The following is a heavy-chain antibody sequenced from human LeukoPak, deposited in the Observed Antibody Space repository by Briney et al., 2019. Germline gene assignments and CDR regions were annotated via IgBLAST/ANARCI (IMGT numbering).Heavy chain of an antibody. CDR2: IYYSGST. CDR3: AREGTLYYDILTGYYKGGPWFDP. J-gene: IGHJ5*02. D-gene: IGHD3-9*01. V-gene: IGHV4-30-4*08. CDR1: GGSMSSGDYY. Sequence: SQTLSLTCTVSGGSMSSGDYYSSWIRQPPGKGLEWIGYIYYSGSTYYNPSLKSRVTISVDTSKNQFSLKLSSVTAADTAVYYCAREGTLYYDILTGYYKGGPWFDPWGQGTLVTVSS.